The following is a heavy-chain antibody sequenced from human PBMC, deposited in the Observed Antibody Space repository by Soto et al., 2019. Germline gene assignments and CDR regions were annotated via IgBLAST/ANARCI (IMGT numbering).Heavy chain of an antibody. CDR2: ISGSGNST. CDR3: AKDADCGGDCYLHYFDY. Sequence: EVQVLESGGGLVQPGGSLRLSCAASGVTFSNYAMSWVRQAPGKGLEWVSSISGSGNSTYNADSVKGRLTISRDNSKNTLYLQMNSLRAEDTAVYYCAKDADCGGDCYLHYFDYWGQGALVTVSS. D-gene: IGHD2-21*01. CDR1: GVTFSNYA. V-gene: IGHV3-23*01. J-gene: IGHJ4*02.